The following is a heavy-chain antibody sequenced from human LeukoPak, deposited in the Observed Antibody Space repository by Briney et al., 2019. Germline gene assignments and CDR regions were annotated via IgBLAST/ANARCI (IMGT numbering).Heavy chain of an antibody. CDR1: GGTFSSYA. Sequence: GASVNVSCKASGGTFSSYAISWVRQAPGQGLEWMGGIIPIFGTANYAQKFQGRVTITTDESTSTAYMELSSLRSEDTAVYYCASLRDDSPGYWGQGTLVTVSS. D-gene: IGHD2-15*01. CDR3: ASLRDDSPGY. J-gene: IGHJ4*02. V-gene: IGHV1-69*05. CDR2: IIPIFGTA.